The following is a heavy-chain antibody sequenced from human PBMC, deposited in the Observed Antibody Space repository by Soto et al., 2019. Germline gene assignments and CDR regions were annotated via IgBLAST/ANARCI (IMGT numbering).Heavy chain of an antibody. J-gene: IGHJ4*02. D-gene: IGHD2-15*01. CDR2: INAGNGNT. Sequence: SVKDSCKASGYTFTSYAMHWVRQASGQRIEWMEWINAGNGNTKCSQKFQDRVTITRDTSTSTAYMEMSSLRSEDTAVYYCARGESVVGDYWGQGTLVT. CDR1: GYTFTSYA. CDR3: ARGESVVGDY. V-gene: IGHV1-3*01.